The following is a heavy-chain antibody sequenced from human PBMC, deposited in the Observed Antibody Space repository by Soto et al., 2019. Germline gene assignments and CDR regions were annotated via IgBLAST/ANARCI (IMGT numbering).Heavy chain of an antibody. V-gene: IGHV3-53*01. J-gene: IGHJ2*01. CDR2: IYSRGST. D-gene: IGHD3-16*01. CDR3: ASFFFQAEDGIRDNVPVTAFLLNRSSDL. Sequence: PGKGLEWVSVIYSRGSTYYADSVKGRFTISRDNSKHTLYLQMNCLGAEDTAVYYCASFFFQAEDGIRDNVPVTAFLLNRSSDL.